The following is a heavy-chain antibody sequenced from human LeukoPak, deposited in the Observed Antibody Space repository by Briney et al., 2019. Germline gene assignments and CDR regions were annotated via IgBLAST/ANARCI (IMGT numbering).Heavy chain of an antibody. J-gene: IGHJ5*02. CDR3: AREVWGFDP. CDR1: GYTFTDYV. CDR2: INAGNGNT. Sequence: GASVKVSCKASGYTFTDYVMHWVRQAPGQRLEWMGWINAGNGNTKYSQKFQGRVTITRDTSASTVYMEPSSLRSEDTAVYYCAREVWGFDPWGQGTLVTVSS. D-gene: IGHD7-27*01. V-gene: IGHV1-3*01.